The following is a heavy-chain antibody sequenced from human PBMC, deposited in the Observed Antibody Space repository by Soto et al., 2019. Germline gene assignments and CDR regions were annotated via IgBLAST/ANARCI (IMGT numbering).Heavy chain of an antibody. V-gene: IGHV2-5*02. CDR1: GFSLTTRGVG. D-gene: IGHD5-18*01. J-gene: IGHJ4*02. CDR2: IYWDDDE. Sequence: QIPLKESGPTLVKPTQTLTLTYTFSGFSLTTRGVGVGWILQPPGKALEWLALIYWDDDEGYSPSLKRRLTITKDTYKKQLVLTMTYMDPVDTATYFCAHRPRVYSYHFESWGQGTLVTVSS. CDR3: AHRPRVYSYHFES.